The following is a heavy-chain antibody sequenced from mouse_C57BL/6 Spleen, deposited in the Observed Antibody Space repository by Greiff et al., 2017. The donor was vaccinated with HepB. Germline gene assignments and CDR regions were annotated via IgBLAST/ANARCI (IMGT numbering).Heavy chain of an antibody. D-gene: IGHD1-1*02. J-gene: IGHJ3*01. CDR2: ISSGSSTI. V-gene: IGHV5-17*01. Sequence: VQLQQSGGGLVKPGGSLKLSCAASGFTFSDYGMHWVRQAPEKGLEWVAYISSGSSTIYYADTVKGRFTISRDNAKNTLFLQMTSLRSEDTAMYYCARPMADFFAYWGQGTLVTVSA. CDR1: GFTFSDYG. CDR3: ARPMADFFAY.